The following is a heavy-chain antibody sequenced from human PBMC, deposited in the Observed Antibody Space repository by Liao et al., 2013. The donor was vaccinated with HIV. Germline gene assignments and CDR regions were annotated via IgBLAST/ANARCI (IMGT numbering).Heavy chain of an antibody. CDR3: ARAKYEGFDS. CDR2: MYQSETA. CDR1: GYSISSGYY. V-gene: IGHV4-38-2*01. D-gene: IGHD2-2*01. J-gene: IGHJ4*02. Sequence: QVQLQESGPGLVKPSETLSLICDVSGYSISSGYYWGWIRQPPGKGLEWIGSMYQSETAYYSLSLKSRVTISVDTSKNQLSLKLSSVTAADTAVYYCARAKYEGFDSWGQGTQVTVSS.